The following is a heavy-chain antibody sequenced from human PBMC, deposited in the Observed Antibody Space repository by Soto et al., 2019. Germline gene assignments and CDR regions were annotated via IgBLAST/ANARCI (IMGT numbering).Heavy chain of an antibody. V-gene: IGHV4-34*01. D-gene: IGHD4-17*01. CDR2: INHSGST. CDR3: ARSVYGDYSNTHFDY. Sequence: QVQLQQWGAGLLKPSETLSLTCAVYGGSFSGYYWSWIRQPPGKGLEWIGEINHSGSTNYNPSLKSRATISVDTSKIQFSLKLSSVTAADTAVYYCARSVYGDYSNTHFDYWGQGTLVTVSS. J-gene: IGHJ4*02. CDR1: GGSFSGYY.